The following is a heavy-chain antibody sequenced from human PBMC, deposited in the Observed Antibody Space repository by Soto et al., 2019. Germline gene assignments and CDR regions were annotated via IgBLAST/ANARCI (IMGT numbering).Heavy chain of an antibody. J-gene: IGHJ3*02. CDR1: GFTFNSYW. CDR3: ARADGYNRDDSFDI. CDR2: ISSDGSST. Sequence: GGSLRLSCAASGFTFNSYWMHWVRQGPGKGLVWVSRISSDGSSTTYADSVKGRFTISRDNAKNTLYLQMNSLRAEDTAVYYCARADGYNRDDSFDIWGQGTMVTVSS. V-gene: IGHV3-74*01. D-gene: IGHD5-12*01.